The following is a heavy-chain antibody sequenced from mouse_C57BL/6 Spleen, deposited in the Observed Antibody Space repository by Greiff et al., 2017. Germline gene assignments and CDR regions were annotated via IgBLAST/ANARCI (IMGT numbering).Heavy chain of an antibody. J-gene: IGHJ4*01. CDR2: IYPGDGDT. CDR3: ARSNPDAMDY. CDR1: GYAFSSSW. V-gene: IGHV1-82*01. Sequence: VQVVESGPELVKPGASVKISCKASGYAFSSSWMNWVQQRPGKGLEWIGRIYPGDGDTNYNGKFKGQATLTADKSSSTAYMQLSSLTSEDSAVYFCARSNPDAMDYWGQGTSGTVSS.